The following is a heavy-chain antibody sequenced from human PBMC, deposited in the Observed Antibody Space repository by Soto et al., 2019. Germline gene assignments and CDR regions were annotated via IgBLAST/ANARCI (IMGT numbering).Heavy chain of an antibody. J-gene: IGHJ4*02. Sequence: QVQLVESGGGLVKPGGSLRLSCAASGFTFSDYYMSWIRQAPGKGLEWVSWITSSGDYTNYAESVKGRFTISRDNAKNSLYLQMNSLSAEDTAVYYCAREAARPDYWGQGTLVAVSS. D-gene: IGHD6-6*01. CDR2: ITSSGDYT. CDR1: GFTFSDYY. V-gene: IGHV3-11*06. CDR3: AREAARPDY.